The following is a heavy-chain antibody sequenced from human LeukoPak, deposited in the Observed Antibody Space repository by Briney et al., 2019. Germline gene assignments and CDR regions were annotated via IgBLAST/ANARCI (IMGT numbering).Heavy chain of an antibody. D-gene: IGHD5-18*01. J-gene: IGHJ4*02. CDR1: GFTVSSDA. CDR3: AKRRNRNTGPFES. V-gene: IGHV3-23*01. Sequence: GGSLRLSCVASGFTVSSDAMTWVRQAPGKGLEWVAAISDSKTYYTDSVRGRFTISRDDPKNTLSLQMNSLRAEDTAVYYCAKRRNRNTGPFESWGRGTLVTVSP. CDR2: ISDSKT.